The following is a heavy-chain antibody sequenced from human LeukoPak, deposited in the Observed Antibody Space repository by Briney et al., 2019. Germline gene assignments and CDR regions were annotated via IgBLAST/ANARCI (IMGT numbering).Heavy chain of an antibody. D-gene: IGHD6-19*01. CDR1: GFTFTNYA. V-gene: IGHV3-23*01. J-gene: IGHJ4*02. Sequence: GGSLRLSCAASGFTFTNYAMSWVRQAPGKGLEWVSGISASGGSTDYADSVKGRFTISRDYSKNTLYLQMNSLRADDTAVYYCAKGRIAVGGFRVKFELWGPGTL. CDR3: AKGRIAVGGFRVKFEL. CDR2: ISASGGST.